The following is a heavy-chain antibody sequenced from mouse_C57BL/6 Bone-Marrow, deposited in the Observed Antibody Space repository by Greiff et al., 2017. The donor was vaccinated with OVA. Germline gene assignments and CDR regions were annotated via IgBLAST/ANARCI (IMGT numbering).Heavy chain of an antibody. Sequence: QVQLQQPGAELVMPGASVKLSCKASGYTFTSYWMHWVKQRPGQGLEWIGEIAPSDSYTNYNQKFKGKSTLTVDKSSSTAYMQLSSLTSEDSAVYYCARSPFITTVVAKRRDYWGQGTSVTVSS. CDR1: GYTFTSYW. J-gene: IGHJ4*01. CDR2: IAPSDSYT. D-gene: IGHD1-1*01. CDR3: ARSPFITTVVAKRRDY. V-gene: IGHV1-69*01.